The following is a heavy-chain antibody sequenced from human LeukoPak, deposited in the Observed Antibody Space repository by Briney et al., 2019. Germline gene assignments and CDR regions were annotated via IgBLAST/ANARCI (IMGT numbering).Heavy chain of an antibody. CDR1: GGSISSGGYS. CDR2: IYHSGST. Sequence: PSETLSLTCAVSGGSISSGGYSWSWIRQPPGKGLEWIRYIYHSGSTYYNPSLKSRVTISVDRSKNQFSLKLSSVTAADTAVYYCARGGVFLWFGSPPDYWGQGTLVTVSS. J-gene: IGHJ4*02. CDR3: ARGGVFLWFGSPPDY. V-gene: IGHV4-30-2*01. D-gene: IGHD3-10*01.